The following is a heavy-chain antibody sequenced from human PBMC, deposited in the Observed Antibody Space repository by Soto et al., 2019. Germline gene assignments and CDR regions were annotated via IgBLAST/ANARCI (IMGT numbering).Heavy chain of an antibody. D-gene: IGHD2-15*01. CDR2: IGMKTNNYAT. CDR1: GFTFSGSV. Sequence: EVQLVESGGGLVQPGGSLKLSCAASGFTFSGSVIHWVRQASGKGLEWVGRIGMKTNNYATAYAASVKGRFSISRDDSGNTAYLQMNSLKTEDTAVYYCSSQDCSGDSCQSPNWCQGTLVTFSS. J-gene: IGHJ4*02. CDR3: SSQDCSGDSCQSPN. V-gene: IGHV3-73*02.